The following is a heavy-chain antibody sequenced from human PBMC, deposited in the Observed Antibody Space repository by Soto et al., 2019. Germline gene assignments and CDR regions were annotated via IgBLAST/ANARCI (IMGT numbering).Heavy chain of an antibody. Sequence: LDTPSLTSTNSDDFISNYYWNWIRQPAGKGLEWIGRVSTNGATNYNPSLESRVTMSVDTSKNQFSLKLTSVTAADTAVYFCARADYEILTGSYAMDVWGQGTTVTVSS. CDR3: ARADYEILTGSYAMDV. V-gene: IGHV4-4*07. D-gene: IGHD3-9*01. CDR2: VSTNGAT. CDR1: DDFISNYY. J-gene: IGHJ6*02.